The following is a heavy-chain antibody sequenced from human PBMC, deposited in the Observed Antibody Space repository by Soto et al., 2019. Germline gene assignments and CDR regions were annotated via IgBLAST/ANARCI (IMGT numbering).Heavy chain of an antibody. CDR3: AKDGSPPSITDYGDYLFDY. J-gene: IGHJ4*02. Sequence: GGSLRLSCAASGFTFDDYTMHWVRQAPGKGLEWVSLISWDGGSTYYADSVKGRFTISRDNSKNSLYLQMNSLRTEDTALYYCAKDGSPPSITDYGDYLFDYWGQGTLVTVSS. CDR1: GFTFDDYT. V-gene: IGHV3-43*01. D-gene: IGHD4-17*01. CDR2: ISWDGGST.